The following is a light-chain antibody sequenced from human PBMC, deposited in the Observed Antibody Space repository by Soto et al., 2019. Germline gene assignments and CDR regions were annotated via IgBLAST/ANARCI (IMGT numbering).Light chain of an antibody. CDR3: QQYGSSPLT. CDR2: DAS. CDR1: QSVSSNY. J-gene: IGKJ4*01. Sequence: EIVLTQSPGTLSLSPGERATLSCRASQSVSSNYLVWYQQKPGQAPRLLVFDASNRATGIPDRFSGSGSGTDFTLTISRLEPEDFAVYYCQQYGSSPLTFGGGNKVEIK. V-gene: IGKV3-20*01.